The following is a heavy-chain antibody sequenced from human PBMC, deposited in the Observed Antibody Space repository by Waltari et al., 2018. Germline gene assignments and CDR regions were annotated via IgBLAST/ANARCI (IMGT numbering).Heavy chain of an antibody. Sequence: QLQLQESGPGLVKPSETLSLTCTVSGGSISSSHYYWGWIRQPPGKGLEWIGSIYYSGSTYYNPSLKSRVTISVDTSKNQFSLKLSSVTAADTAVYYCARTGITGTTFWFDPWGQGTLVTVSS. D-gene: IGHD1-7*01. CDR3: ARTGITGTTFWFDP. V-gene: IGHV4-39*07. CDR1: GGSISSSHYY. J-gene: IGHJ5*02. CDR2: IYYSGST.